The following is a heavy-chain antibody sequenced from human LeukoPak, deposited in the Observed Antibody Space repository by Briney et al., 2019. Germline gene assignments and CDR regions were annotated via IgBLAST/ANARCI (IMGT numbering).Heavy chain of an antibody. V-gene: IGHV1-46*01. J-gene: IGHJ5*02. D-gene: IGHD2-2*01. Sequence: GASVKVSCKASGYTFTSYYMHWVRQAPGQGLEWMGIINPSGVSTSNAQKFQGRVTMTRDTSTSTVYMELSSLISEDTAVYYCARDLGYCSSTSCYPFGWFDPWGQGTLVTVSS. CDR2: INPSGVST. CDR1: GYTFTSYY. CDR3: ARDLGYCSSTSCYPFGWFDP.